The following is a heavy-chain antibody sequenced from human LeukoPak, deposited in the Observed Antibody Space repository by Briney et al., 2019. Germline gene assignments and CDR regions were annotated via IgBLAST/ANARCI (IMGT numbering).Heavy chain of an antibody. V-gene: IGHV4-61*02. CDR1: VDSIIIDHSY. D-gene: IGHD3-9*01. CDR3: ARDRAYDYDIRLES. CDR2: VFSDGGT. J-gene: IGHJ4*02. Sequence: SETLSLTCTVSVDSIIIDHSYEKSYWTWIRQPAGQGLEWIGRVFSDGGTNFNPSLQSRLTISMDTSKNQFSLSLSSVAGGDTGFYYCARDRAYDYDIRLESWGQGILVTVSS.